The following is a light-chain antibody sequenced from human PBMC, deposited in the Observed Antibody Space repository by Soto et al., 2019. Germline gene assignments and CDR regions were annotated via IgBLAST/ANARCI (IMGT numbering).Light chain of an antibody. CDR3: QQYNSYSPFT. CDR2: AAS. Sequence: DIVLTQSPATLSLSPGERATLSCRASQSVSSYLAWYQQKPGQAPRLLIYAASNRATGIPARFSGSGSRTDFTLTISSLQPDDFATYYCQQYNSYSPFTFGPGTKVDIK. J-gene: IGKJ3*01. V-gene: IGKV3-11*01. CDR1: QSVSSY.